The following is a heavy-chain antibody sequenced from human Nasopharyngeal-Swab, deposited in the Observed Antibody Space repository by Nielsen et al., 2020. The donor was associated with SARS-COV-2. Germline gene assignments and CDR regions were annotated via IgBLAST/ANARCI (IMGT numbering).Heavy chain of an antibody. CDR1: GLSFTHAW. J-gene: IGHJ4*02. V-gene: IGHV3-15*01. Sequence: GGSLRLSCAASGLSFTHAWMTWVRQALGKGLEWVGRIKSKSDGGTADYAAAVEGRFTISRDDSKNSLYLEMNSLKTEDTAVYYCTTSGYYETWGQGTLVTVSS. D-gene: IGHD3-22*01. CDR2: IKSKSDGGTA. CDR3: TTSGYYET.